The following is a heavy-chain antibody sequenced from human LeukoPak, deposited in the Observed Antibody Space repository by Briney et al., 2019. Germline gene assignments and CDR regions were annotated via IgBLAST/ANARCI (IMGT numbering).Heavy chain of an antibody. CDR2: MNPNSGNT. V-gene: IGHV1-8*01. D-gene: IGHD3-22*01. CDR3: ARADSSGYYLNSDAFDI. J-gene: IGHJ3*02. Sequence: GASVTVSCTPSVYTVTTYDINWVRQAAGQGREGMGWMNPNSGNTGYAHKFHGRVTMTTNTSISTAYMELSNLRSEDTAVYYCARADSSGYYLNSDAFDIWGQGTMVTVSS. CDR1: VYTVTTYD.